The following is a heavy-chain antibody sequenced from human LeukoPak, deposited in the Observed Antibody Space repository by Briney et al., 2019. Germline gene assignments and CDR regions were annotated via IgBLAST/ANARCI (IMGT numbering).Heavy chain of an antibody. V-gene: IGHV4-4*02. J-gene: IGHJ4*02. CDR1: GGSISSSNW. Sequence: SGTLSLTCAVSGGSISSSNWWSWVRQPPGKGLEWIGEIYHSGSTNYNPSLKSRVTISVDKSKNQFSLKLSSVTAADTAVYYCARREIYSSGSFDYWGQGTLVTVSS. D-gene: IGHD6-19*01. CDR3: ARREIYSSGSFDY. CDR2: IYHSGST.